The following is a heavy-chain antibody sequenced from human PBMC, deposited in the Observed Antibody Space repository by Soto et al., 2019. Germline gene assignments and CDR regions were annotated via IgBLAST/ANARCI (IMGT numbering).Heavy chain of an antibody. J-gene: IGHJ5*02. D-gene: IGHD3-16*01. V-gene: IGHV4-31*03. CDR3: AGGRSKSWFDP. CDR2: IYYSGST. CDR1: GGSIRSDGYY. Sequence: SETLSLTCTVSGGSIRSDGYYWSWIRQHPGKGLEWIGDIYYSGSTYYNPSLKSRVSISADTSNNQFSLKLTSVTAADTAVYYCAGGRSKSWFDPRGQGTLVTVSS.